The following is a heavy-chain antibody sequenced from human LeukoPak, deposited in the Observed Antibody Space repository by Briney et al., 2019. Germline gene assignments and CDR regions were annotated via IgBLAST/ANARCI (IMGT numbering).Heavy chain of an antibody. CDR3: ARDSGIAAAVFDY. V-gene: IGHV3-33*01. J-gene: IGHJ4*02. Sequence: GGSLRLSCAASGFTFSSYGMHWVRQAPGKGLVWVAVIWYDGSNKYYADSVKGRFTISRDNSKNTLYLQMNSLRAEDTAVYYCARDSGIAAAVFDYWGQGTLVTVSS. D-gene: IGHD6-13*01. CDR1: GFTFSSYG. CDR2: IWYDGSNK.